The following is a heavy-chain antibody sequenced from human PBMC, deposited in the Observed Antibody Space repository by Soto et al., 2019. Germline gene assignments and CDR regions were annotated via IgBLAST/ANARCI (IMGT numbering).Heavy chain of an antibody. D-gene: IGHD3-16*01. Sequence: QVQLVQSGAEMKKPGASLKVSCKASGYLFTIYYMHWVRQAPGQDLEWMGVRNPSGGLTHYAQKFQGRLSFTGDTSTSTVYMELSGLRSDDTAIYYCARGGDDSRLEQALDVWGQGTTVIVSS. CDR3: ARGGDDSRLEQALDV. CDR2: RNPSGGLT. V-gene: IGHV1-46*01. J-gene: IGHJ6*02. CDR1: GYLFTIYY.